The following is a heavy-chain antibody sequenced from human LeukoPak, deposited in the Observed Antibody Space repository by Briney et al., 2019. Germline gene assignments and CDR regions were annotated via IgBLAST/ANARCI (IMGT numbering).Heavy chain of an antibody. CDR1: GGSVNSDNYY. CDR3: ARLDGSDGYDSHFDF. CDR2: IYYSGTT. Sequence: PSETLSLTCSVSGGSVNSDNYYWGWIRQPPEKGLEWIGTIYYSGTTYYNPSLESRLTLSIDTSKNQFSLKLSSVTAADTAVYYCARLDGSDGYDSHFDFWGQGTLATVSS. D-gene: IGHD5-12*01. V-gene: IGHV4-39*01. J-gene: IGHJ4*02.